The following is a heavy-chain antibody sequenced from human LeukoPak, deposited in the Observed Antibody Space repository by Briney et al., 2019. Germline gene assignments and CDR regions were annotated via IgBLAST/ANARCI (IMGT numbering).Heavy chain of an antibody. D-gene: IGHD5-18*01. CDR1: GFTFSSYS. J-gene: IGHJ4*02. V-gene: IGHV3-21*01. CDR2: ISSSSSYI. Sequence: KTGGSLRLSCAASGFTFSSYSMNWVRQAPGKGLEWVSSISSSSSYIYYADSVKRRFTISRDNAKNSLYLQMNSLRAEDTAVYYCARGKIQLWSPPDYWGQGTLVTVSS. CDR3: ARGKIQLWSPPDY.